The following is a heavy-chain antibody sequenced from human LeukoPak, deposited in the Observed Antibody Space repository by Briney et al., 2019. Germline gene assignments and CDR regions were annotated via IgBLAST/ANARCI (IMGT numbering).Heavy chain of an antibody. CDR3: ATPKGRYCSGGSCSPTGYYYMDV. V-gene: IGHV1-69*13. Sequence: SVKVSCKASGGTFSSYAISWVRQAPGQGLEWMGGIIPIFGTANYAQKFQGRVTITADESTSTAYMELSSLRSEDTAVYYCATPKGRYCSGGSCSPTGYYYMDVWGKGTTVTISS. CDR1: GGTFSSYA. J-gene: IGHJ6*03. CDR2: IIPIFGTA. D-gene: IGHD2-15*01.